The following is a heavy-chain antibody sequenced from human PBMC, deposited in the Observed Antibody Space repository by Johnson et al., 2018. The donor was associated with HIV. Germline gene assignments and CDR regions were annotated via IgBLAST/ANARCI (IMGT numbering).Heavy chain of an antibody. V-gene: IGHV3-30-3*01. D-gene: IGHD4-23*01. CDR1: GFTFSSYD. CDR2: LSYDGSNK. J-gene: IGHJ3*02. CDR3: ARERGYFGNPAFDI. Sequence: QMLLVESGGGVVQPGRSLRLSCGTSGFTFSSYDMHWVRQAPGKGLEWVAVLSYDGSNKFYADSVKGRFTISRDNSKNTLYLQMNSLRTEETAMYYCARERGYFGNPAFDIWGQGTMVTVSS.